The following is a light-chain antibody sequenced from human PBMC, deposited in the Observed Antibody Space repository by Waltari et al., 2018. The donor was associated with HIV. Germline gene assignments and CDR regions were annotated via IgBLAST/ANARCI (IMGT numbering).Light chain of an antibody. CDR1: SSHMRHHS. J-gene: IGLJ1*01. V-gene: IGLV1-51*02. Sequence: QSVLTQPPSVSAAPGQKVTISCSGSSSHMRHHSVSWYQHLPGTAPKLLIYEDNKRPSGIPDRFSGSKSGTSATLGITGLLTGDEADYYCGTWDTSLSAGVFGTGTKVTVL. CDR3: GTWDTSLSAGV. CDR2: EDN.